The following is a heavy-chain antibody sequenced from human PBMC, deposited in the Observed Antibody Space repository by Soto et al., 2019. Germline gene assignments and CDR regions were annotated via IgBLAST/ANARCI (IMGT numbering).Heavy chain of an antibody. CDR3: ARDIVVVPAAHSDY. D-gene: IGHD2-2*01. Sequence: EVQLVESGGGLVQPGGSVRLSCAASGFTFSRYAMNWVRQAPGKGLEWVSFITSSSSTIYYADSVRGRFTISRDNAKNSLYLQMNSLRAGDTAIYYCARDIVVVPAAHSDYWGQGTLVTVSS. J-gene: IGHJ4*02. CDR2: ITSSSSTI. CDR1: GFTFSRYA. V-gene: IGHV3-48*01.